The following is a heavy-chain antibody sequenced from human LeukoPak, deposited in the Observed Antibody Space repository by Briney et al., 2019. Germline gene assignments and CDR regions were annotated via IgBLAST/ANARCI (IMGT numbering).Heavy chain of an antibody. CDR1: GYTFTNYA. J-gene: IGHJ4*02. CDR2: INVGNGNT. V-gene: IGHV1-3*01. Sequence: ASVKVSFKASGYTFTNYAMHWVRQAPGQRLEWMGWINVGNGNTKYSQKFQGRATITIDTSASTAYMELSSLRSEDTAVYYCARGSRIGSQTYYFDYWGQGTLVTVSS. CDR3: ARGSRIGSQTYYFDY. D-gene: IGHD2-2*01.